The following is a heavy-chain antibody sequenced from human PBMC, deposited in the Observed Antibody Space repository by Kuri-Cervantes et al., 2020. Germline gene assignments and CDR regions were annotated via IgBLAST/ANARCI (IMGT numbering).Heavy chain of an antibody. Sequence: ASVKVSCKASGYTFTGYYMHWVRQAPGKGLEWMGGFDPEDGETIYAQKFQGRVTMTEDTSTDTAYMELSSLRSEDTAVYYCATHPPSGQQQLDIGYWGQGTLVTVSS. CDR1: GYTFTGYY. J-gene: IGHJ4*02. CDR3: ATHPPSGQQQLDIGY. V-gene: IGHV1-24*01. CDR2: FDPEDGET. D-gene: IGHD6-13*01.